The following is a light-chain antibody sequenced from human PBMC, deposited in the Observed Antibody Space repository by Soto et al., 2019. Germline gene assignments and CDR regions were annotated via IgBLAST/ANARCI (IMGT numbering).Light chain of an antibody. Sequence: EIVLTQSPATLSVSPGERAALSCRASQSVSSNLAWYQQKPGQPLRLLIFGASTRATGIPARFSGSGSEAEFTLTISSLQSEDFAVYYCQQYSVWPLTFGGGTKVEIK. CDR2: GAS. CDR3: QQYSVWPLT. J-gene: IGKJ4*01. CDR1: QSVSSN. V-gene: IGKV3D-15*01.